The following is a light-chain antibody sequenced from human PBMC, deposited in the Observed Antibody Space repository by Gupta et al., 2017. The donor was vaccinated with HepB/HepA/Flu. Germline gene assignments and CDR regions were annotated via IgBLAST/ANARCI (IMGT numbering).Light chain of an antibody. CDR2: NAS. CDR1: QSVGTY. J-gene: IGKJ3*01. CDR3: QQRSNWPLFT. Sequence: ENALTQSPATLSLSPGERATLSCRATQSVGTYLAWYQHKPGQAPRLLIYNASNRAPGIPARFSGSGSVTDFTLTISSLEPEDFAVYYCQQRSNWPLFTFGPGTKVDIK. V-gene: IGKV3-11*01.